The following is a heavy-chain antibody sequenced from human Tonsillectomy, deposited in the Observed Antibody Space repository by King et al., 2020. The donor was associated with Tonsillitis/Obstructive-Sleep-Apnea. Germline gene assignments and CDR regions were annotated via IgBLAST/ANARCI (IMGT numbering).Heavy chain of an antibody. CDR1: GGSISSYY. Sequence: VQLQESGPGLVKPSETLSLTCTVSGGSISSYYWSWVRQPPGKGLEWIGYNYYSGSTNYNPSLKSRVTISVDTSKNQFSRKLSSVTAADTAVYYCARMEYRAGNAFDIWGQGTMVTVSS. V-gene: IGHV4-59*01. D-gene: IGHD2/OR15-2a*01. CDR3: ARMEYRAGNAFDI. CDR2: NYYSGST. J-gene: IGHJ3*02.